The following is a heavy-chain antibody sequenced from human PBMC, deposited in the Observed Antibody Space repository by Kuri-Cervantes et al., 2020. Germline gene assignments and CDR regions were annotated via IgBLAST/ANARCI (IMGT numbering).Heavy chain of an antibody. Sequence: ESLKISCTVSGGSISSSSYYWGWIRQPPGKGLEWIGSLYDGGSPYYNPSFKSRVTITVDTSKSQFSLKLNSVTAADTAVYYCARAGYDSSGYRRGPFDYWGQGTLVTVSS. CDR1: GGSISSSSYY. D-gene: IGHD3-22*01. J-gene: IGHJ4*02. V-gene: IGHV4-39*01. CDR2: LYDGGSP. CDR3: ARAGYDSSGYRRGPFDY.